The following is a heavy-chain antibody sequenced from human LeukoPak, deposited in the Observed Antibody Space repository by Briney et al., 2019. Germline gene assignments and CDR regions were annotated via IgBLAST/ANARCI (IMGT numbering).Heavy chain of an antibody. J-gene: IGHJ4*02. V-gene: IGHV4-34*01. Sequence: SETLSLTCAVYGGSFNGYYWSWIRQPPGKGLEWIGEINHSGSTNYSPSLKSRVTLSVDTSKNQFSLRLSSVTAADTAVYYCARRTFGGAIAYWGQGTLVTVSS. CDR1: GGSFNGYY. CDR2: INHSGST. CDR3: ARRTFGGAIAY. D-gene: IGHD3-16*02.